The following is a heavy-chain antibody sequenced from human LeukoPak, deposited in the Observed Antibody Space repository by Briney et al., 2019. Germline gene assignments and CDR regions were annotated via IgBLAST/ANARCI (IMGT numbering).Heavy chain of an antibody. CDR1: GGSISSSNW. J-gene: IGHJ6*02. D-gene: IGHD2-21*01. CDR3: ARITFVVEGYGMDV. V-gene: IGHV4-4*02. Sequence: SETLSLTCAVSGGSISSSNWWSWVRRPPGKGLEWIGEIYHSGSTNYNPSLKSRVTISVDKSKNQFSLSLSSVTAADTAVYYCARITFVVEGYGMDVWGQGTTVTVSS. CDR2: IYHSGST.